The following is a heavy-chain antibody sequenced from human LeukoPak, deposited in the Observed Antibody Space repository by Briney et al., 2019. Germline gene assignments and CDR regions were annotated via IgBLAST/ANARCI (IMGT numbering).Heavy chain of an antibody. D-gene: IGHD1-26*01. CDR2: IYYSGST. V-gene: IGHV4-30-2*03. J-gene: IGHJ5*02. CDR3: ARQGAGITYNWFDP. Sequence: SQTLSLTCTVSGGSISSGSYYWSWIRQPAGKGLEWIGSIYYSGSTHYNPSLKSRVTISVDTSKNQFSLKLSSVTAADTAVYYCARQGAGITYNWFDPWGQGTLVTVSS. CDR1: GGSISSGSYY.